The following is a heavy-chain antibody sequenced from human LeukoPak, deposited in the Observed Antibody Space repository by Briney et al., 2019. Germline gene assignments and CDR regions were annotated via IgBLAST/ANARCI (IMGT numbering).Heavy chain of an antibody. CDR2: INPSGGST. V-gene: IGHV1-46*01. D-gene: IGHD3-10*01. CDR1: GYTFTSYY. J-gene: IGHJ4*02. Sequence: ASVKVSCKASGYTFTSYYMHWVRQAPGQGLEWMGIINPSGGSTSYAQKFQGRVTTTRDTSTSTVYMELSSLRSEDTAVYYCARSEWFGELYDYWGQGTLVTASS. CDR3: ARSEWFGELYDY.